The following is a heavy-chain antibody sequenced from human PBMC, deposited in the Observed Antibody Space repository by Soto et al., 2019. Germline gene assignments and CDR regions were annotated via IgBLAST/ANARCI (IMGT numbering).Heavy chain of an antibody. J-gene: IGHJ3*02. D-gene: IGHD2-2*01. CDR3: AKDQGYCSSTSCYGLHAFDI. CDR1: GFTFSSYA. Sequence: PGGSLRLSCAASGFTFSSYAMSWVRQAPGKGLEWVSAISGSGGSTYYADSVKGRFTISRDNSKNTLYLQMNSLRAEDTAVYYCAKDQGYCSSTSCYGLHAFDIWGQGTMVTVSS. V-gene: IGHV3-23*01. CDR2: ISGSGGST.